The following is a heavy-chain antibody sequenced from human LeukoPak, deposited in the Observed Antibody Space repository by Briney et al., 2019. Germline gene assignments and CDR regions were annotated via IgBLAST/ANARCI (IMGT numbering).Heavy chain of an antibody. CDR2: IYPGADT. CDR3: ARLYGTATHFDY. J-gene: IGHJ4*02. D-gene: IGHD1-1*01. V-gene: IGHV5-51*01. CDR1: GYSFTSYW. Sequence: GESLKISCKGSGYSFTSYWIGWVRQMPGKGLEWMGIIYPGADTRYSPSFQGQVTISTDKSISTAYLQWSSLKASDTAMYYCARLYGTATHFDYWGQGTLVTVSS.